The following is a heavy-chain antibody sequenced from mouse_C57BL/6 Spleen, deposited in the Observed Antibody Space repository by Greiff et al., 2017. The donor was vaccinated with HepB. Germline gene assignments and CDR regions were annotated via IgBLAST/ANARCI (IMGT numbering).Heavy chain of an antibody. D-gene: IGHD1-1*01. Sequence: VQGVESGAELVRPGASVKLSCKASGYTFTDYYINWVKQRPGQGLEWIARIYPGSGNTYYNEKFKGKATLTAEKSSSTAYMQLSSLTSEDSAVYFCAITTVVARGWFAYWGQGTLVTVSA. CDR1: GYTFTDYY. J-gene: IGHJ3*01. CDR3: AITTVVARGWFAY. CDR2: IYPGSGNT. V-gene: IGHV1-76*01.